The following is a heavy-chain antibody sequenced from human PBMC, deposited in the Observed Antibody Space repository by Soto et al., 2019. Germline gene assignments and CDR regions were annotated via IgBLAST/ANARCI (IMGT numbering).Heavy chain of an antibody. Sequence: EVQLLESGGGLVQAGGSLRLSCAATGFTVRTNGMSWVRQAPGKGLEWVASFSSGSSDTHYADSLKGRFAISRDNSKNTLYLQMNSLRVEDTALYYCAGHGGYSYLGQGPLVTVSS. V-gene: IGHV3-23*01. CDR1: GFTVRTNG. D-gene: IGHD2-15*01. CDR3: AGHGGYSY. J-gene: IGHJ4*02. CDR2: FSSGSSDT.